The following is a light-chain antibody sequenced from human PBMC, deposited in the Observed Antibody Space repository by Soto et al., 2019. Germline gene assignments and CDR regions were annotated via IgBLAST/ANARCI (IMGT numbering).Light chain of an antibody. J-gene: IGKJ1*01. CDR2: GAS. CDR3: QQYNDWPPT. V-gene: IGKV3-15*01. Sequence: EVVLTQSPGTLALSRGERATLSCRASQSVSSSYLAWYQQKPGQAPRVLIYGASTRATGIPARFSGSGSGTEFTLTISSLQPEDFAVYYCQQYNDWPPTFGQGTKVDIK. CDR1: QSVSSSY.